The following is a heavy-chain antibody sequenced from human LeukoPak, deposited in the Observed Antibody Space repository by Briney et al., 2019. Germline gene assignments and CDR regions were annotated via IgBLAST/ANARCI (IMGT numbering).Heavy chain of an antibody. J-gene: IGHJ4*02. V-gene: IGHV3-74*01. D-gene: IGHD5-12*01. CDR2: INTDGSTT. CDR3: AKESGYDVDLEY. CDR1: GFTFSTYW. Sequence: GGSLRLSCVCSGFTFSTYWMRWVRQAPGRGLVWVSGINTDGSTTSYADSVEGRFTISRDNAKNTLYLQMSSLRAEDTAVYYCAKESGYDVDLEYWGQGALVTVSS.